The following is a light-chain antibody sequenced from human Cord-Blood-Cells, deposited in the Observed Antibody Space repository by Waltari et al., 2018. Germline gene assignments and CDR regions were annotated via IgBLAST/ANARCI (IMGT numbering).Light chain of an antibody. CDR2: GVS. V-gene: IGLV2-11*01. J-gene: IGLJ1*01. CDR1: SSDSGGYHD. CDR3: CSYAGSYTYV. Sequence: QSALTQPRSVSGSPGKSVTISCPRTSSDSGGYHDVSWYQQHPGKAPKLMIYGVSKRPSGVPDRFSGSKSGNTASLTISGLQAEDEADYYCCSYAGSYTYVFGTGTKVTVL.